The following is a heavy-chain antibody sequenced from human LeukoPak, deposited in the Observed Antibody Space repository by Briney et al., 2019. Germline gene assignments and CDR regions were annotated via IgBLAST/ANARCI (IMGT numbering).Heavy chain of an antibody. V-gene: IGHV3-33*06. CDR2: IWYDGTNK. CDR3: AKDQSTVTPWYFDY. Sequence: PGGSLRLSCAASGFTFSTYGMHWVRQAPGKGLEWVAVIWYDGTNKYYEDSVKGRFTISRDNSKNTLYLQMNSLRAEDTAVYYCAKDQSTVTPWYFDYWGQGTLVTVSS. CDR1: GFTFSTYG. J-gene: IGHJ4*02. D-gene: IGHD4-17*01.